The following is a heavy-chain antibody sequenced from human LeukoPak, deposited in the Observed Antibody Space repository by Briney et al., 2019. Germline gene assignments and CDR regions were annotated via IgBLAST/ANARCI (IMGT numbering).Heavy chain of an antibody. D-gene: IGHD3-16*01. J-gene: IGHJ6*02. CDR1: GFTFSSYW. CDR3: ARWVITPYYGLDV. CDR2: IKQDGSQK. V-gene: IGHV3-7*05. Sequence: GGSLRLSCAASGFTFSSYWMSWVRQAPGKGLEWVANIKQDGSQKYYVDSVKGRFTISRDNAKNSLYLEMNSLRAEDTAVYWCARWVITPYYGLDVWGQGTTVTVSS.